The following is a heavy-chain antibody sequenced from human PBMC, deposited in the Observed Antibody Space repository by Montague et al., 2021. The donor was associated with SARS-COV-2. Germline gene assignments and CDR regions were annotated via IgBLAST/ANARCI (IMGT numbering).Heavy chain of an antibody. Sequence: SLRLSCAASGFIFSSYEMNWVRQAPGKGLEWISYISSSGGGSTKHYTDSVKGRFTTSRDNAKNSLYLQMNSLRVEDTAIHYCARDRDWDDWCGMDVWGQGTTVTVSS. CDR2: ISSSGGGSTK. CDR1: GFIFSSYE. V-gene: IGHV3-48*03. D-gene: IGHD2-21*01. CDR3: ARDRDWDDWCGMDV. J-gene: IGHJ6*02.